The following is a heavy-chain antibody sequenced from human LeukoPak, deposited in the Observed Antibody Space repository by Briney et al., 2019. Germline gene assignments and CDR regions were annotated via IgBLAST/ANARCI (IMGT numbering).Heavy chain of an antibody. Sequence: SETLSLTCTVSGGSISSSSYYWGWIRQPPGKGLEWIGSIYYSGSTYYNPSLESRVTISVDTSKNQFSLKLSSVTAADTAVYYCARRMVVAVYNWFDPWGQGTLVTVSS. CDR2: IYYSGST. CDR3: ARRMVVAVYNWFDP. V-gene: IGHV4-39*01. J-gene: IGHJ5*02. D-gene: IGHD2-15*01. CDR1: GGSISSSSYY.